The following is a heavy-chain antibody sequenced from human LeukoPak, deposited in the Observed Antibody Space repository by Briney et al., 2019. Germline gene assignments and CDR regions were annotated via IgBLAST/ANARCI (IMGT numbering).Heavy chain of an antibody. Sequence: SETLSLTCTVSGGSISSSSYYWGWIRQPPGKGPEWIVSMYYSGSTFYNPSLKSRVTISVDTSKNQLSLKLSSVTAADTAVYHCASERKELPAFFDYWGQGTLVTVSS. CDR2: MYYSGST. CDR3: ASERKELPAFFDY. J-gene: IGHJ4*02. CDR1: GGSISSSSYY. D-gene: IGHD1-7*01. V-gene: IGHV4-39*01.